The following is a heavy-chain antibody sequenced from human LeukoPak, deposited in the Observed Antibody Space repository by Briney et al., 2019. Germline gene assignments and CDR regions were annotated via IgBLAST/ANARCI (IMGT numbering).Heavy chain of an antibody. V-gene: IGHV3-48*01. J-gene: IGHJ4*02. Sequence: GGSLRLSCAASGFTFSSYSMNWVRQAPGKGLEWVSYISSSSTIYYADSVKGRFTFSRDDAKNSLYLQMNSLRAEDTAVYYCARGVGADVRGFDYWGQGTLVTVSS. CDR2: ISSSSTI. CDR1: GFTFSSYS. CDR3: ARGVGADVRGFDY. D-gene: IGHD1-26*01.